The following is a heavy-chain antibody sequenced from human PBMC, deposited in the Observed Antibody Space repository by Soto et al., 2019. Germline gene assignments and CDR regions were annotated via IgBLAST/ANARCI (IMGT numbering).Heavy chain of an antibody. D-gene: IGHD6-6*01. CDR1: GGTFSSYA. CDR3: AQTPPYSSSLVWGWFEP. CDR2: IIPIFGTT. J-gene: IGHJ5*02. Sequence: QVQLVQSGAEVKKPGSSVQLSCKASGGTFSSYAISWVRQAPGQGLAGLGGIIPIFGTTNNAQKFQGRVTITADEATSTAYMELSSLRSEDTAVYYCAQTPPYSSSLVWGWFEPWGPGTLVPGSS. V-gene: IGHV1-69*01.